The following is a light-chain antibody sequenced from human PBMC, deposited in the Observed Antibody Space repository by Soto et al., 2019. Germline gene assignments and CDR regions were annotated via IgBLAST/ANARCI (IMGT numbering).Light chain of an antibody. CDR1: QGISSY. CDR3: QQLNSYPLT. Sequence: IRVTECPSARSSSXXCGXTIXXXASQGISSYLAWYRQKPGRAPKLLIYGASTLQSGVPSRFNGSGSGTDFTLTISSLQPEDFATYYCQQLNSYPLTFGGGTKVDIK. CDR2: GAS. V-gene: IGKV1-9*01. J-gene: IGKJ4*01.